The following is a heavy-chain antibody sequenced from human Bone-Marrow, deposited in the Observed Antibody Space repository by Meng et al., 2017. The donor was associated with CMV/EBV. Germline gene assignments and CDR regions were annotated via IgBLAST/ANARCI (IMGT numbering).Heavy chain of an antibody. CDR3: ASMWEGGY. D-gene: IGHD1-26*01. J-gene: IGHJ4*02. CDR1: GFTFNDYW. V-gene: IGHV3-7*01. Sequence: GGSLRLSCTVSGFTFNDYWMSWVRQAPGKGLEWVADIEGDGNKKYYADSVKGGCTIYRDNAKKALYLQMNALRGEDTAAYYCASMWEGGYWGQGTLVTVSS. CDR2: IEGDGNKK.